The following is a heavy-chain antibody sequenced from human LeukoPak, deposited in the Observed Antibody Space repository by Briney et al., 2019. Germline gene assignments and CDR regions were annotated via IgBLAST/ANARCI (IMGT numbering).Heavy chain of an antibody. CDR2: IFYNGGT. V-gene: IGHV4-59*01. CDR1: GGSMSSYY. Sequence: SETLSLTCTVSGGSMSSYYWSWIRQPPGKGLEWIGYIFYNGGTNYNPSLKSRVTISVDSSKNQFSLKVSSVTAADTAVYYCARSGRRGVIYYYYYYGMDVWGQGTTVTVSS. J-gene: IGHJ6*02. D-gene: IGHD3-10*01. CDR3: ARSGRRGVIYYYYYYGMDV.